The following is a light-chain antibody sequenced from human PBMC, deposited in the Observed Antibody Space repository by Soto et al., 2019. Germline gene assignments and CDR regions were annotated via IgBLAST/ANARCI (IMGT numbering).Light chain of an antibody. CDR1: QSVSSKY. Sequence: EIVLTQSPGTLSLSPGERATLSCRASQSVSSKYLAWYQQKPGQAPRVLIYGTSIRASGVPDRFSGSGSGTDFTLTISRLEAEDFAVYYCQYYGSSPPTTFGQGTKLEIK. V-gene: IGKV3-20*01. CDR3: QYYGSSPPTT. J-gene: IGKJ2*01. CDR2: GTS.